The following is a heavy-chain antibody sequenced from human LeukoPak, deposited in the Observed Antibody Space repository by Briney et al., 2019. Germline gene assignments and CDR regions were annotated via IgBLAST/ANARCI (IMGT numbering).Heavy chain of an antibody. CDR2: ISGSASST. CDR1: GFTFSNYA. D-gene: IGHD3-16*02. V-gene: IGHV3-23*01. CDR3: AKLGYVWGSYRSLPFDY. J-gene: IGHJ4*02. Sequence: PGGSLRLSCAASGFTFSNYAMSWVRQAPGKGLEWVSAISGSASSTYHADSVKGRFTISRDNSKNTLYLQMNSLRAEDTAVYYCAKLGYVWGSYRSLPFDYWGQGTLVTVSS.